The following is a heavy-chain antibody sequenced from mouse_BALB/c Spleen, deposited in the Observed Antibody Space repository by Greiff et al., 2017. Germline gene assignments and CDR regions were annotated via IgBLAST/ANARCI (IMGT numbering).Heavy chain of an antibody. CDR1: GFSLSRYS. D-gene: IGHD2-1*01. CDR2: IWGGGST. CDR3: ARKEEVYYGNYYAMDY. Sequence: VMLVESGPGLVAPSQSLSITCTVSGFSLSRYSVHWVRQPPGKGLEWLGMIWGGGSTDYNSALKSRLSISKDNSKSQVFLKKNSLQTDDTAMYYCARKEEVYYGNYYAMDYWGQGTSVTVSS. J-gene: IGHJ4*01. V-gene: IGHV2-6-4*01.